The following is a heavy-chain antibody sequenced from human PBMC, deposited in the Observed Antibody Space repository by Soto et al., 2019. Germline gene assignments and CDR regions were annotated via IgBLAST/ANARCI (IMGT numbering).Heavy chain of an antibody. D-gene: IGHD1-20*01. Sequence: GGSPRFSFAASGFSFSSYGMHWFRQAPGKGLEWVAVISYDGSNKYYADSVKGRFTISRDNSKNTLYLQMNSLRAEDTAVYYCARSITGTTFYYGMDVWGQGTTVSVSS. J-gene: IGHJ6*02. V-gene: IGHV3-30*03. CDR3: ARSITGTTFYYGMDV. CDR2: ISYDGSNK. CDR1: GFSFSSYG.